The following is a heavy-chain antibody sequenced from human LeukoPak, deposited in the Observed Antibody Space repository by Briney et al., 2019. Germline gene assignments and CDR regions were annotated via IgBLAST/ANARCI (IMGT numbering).Heavy chain of an antibody. D-gene: IGHD3-10*01. CDR2: INPSGGST. V-gene: IGHV1-46*01. J-gene: IGHJ3*02. CDR1: GYTFTSYD. CDR3: ARDPYYYGSGTMGAFDI. Sequence: ASVKVSCKASGYTFTSYDINWVRQATGQGLEWMGIINPSGGSTSYAQKFQGRVTMTRDMYTSTVYMDLSSLRSEDMAVYYCARDPYYYGSGTMGAFDIWGQGTMVTVSS.